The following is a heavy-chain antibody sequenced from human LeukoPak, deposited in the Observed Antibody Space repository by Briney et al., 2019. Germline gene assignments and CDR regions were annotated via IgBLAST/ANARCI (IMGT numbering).Heavy chain of an antibody. Sequence: PGGSLTLSCAASGFTFSSHGMHWVRQAPGKGLDWVAFIRYNGDKKYYAESVKGRFIISRDNSKSTLNLQMNSLRVEDTAVYYCARENYYDSPTLIFDYWGQGTLVTVSS. D-gene: IGHD3-22*01. CDR3: ARENYYDSPTLIFDY. CDR1: GFTFSSHG. CDR2: IRYNGDKK. V-gene: IGHV3-30*02. J-gene: IGHJ4*02.